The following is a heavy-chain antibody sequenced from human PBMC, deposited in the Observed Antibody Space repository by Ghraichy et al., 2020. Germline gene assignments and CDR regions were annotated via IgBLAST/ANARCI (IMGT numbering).Heavy chain of an antibody. Sequence: ASVKISCKASGYSFTNSAMHWLRQAPGQRLEWMGWINAANTNTEYSRKFRGRFSMTMDTSATTAHMELSSLTSEDTAFYYCAKDEDFLTGQYDVYGFFDSWGQGTLVTVSS. D-gene: IGHD3-9*01. CDR1: GYSFTNSA. CDR2: INAANTNT. V-gene: IGHV1-3*01. CDR3: AKDEDFLTGQYDVYGFFDS. J-gene: IGHJ4*02.